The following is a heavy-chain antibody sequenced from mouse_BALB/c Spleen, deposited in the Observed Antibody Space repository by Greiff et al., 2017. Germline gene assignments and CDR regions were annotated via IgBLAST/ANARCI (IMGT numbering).Heavy chain of an antibody. CDR1: GFTFSSYA. J-gene: IGHJ3*01. CDR3: ARELDDGYFFAY. V-gene: IGHV5-6-5*01. CDR2: ISSGGST. D-gene: IGHD2-3*01. Sequence: EVQGVESGGGLVKPGGSLKLSCAASGFTFSSYAMSWVRQTPEKRLEWVASISSGGSTYYPDSVKGRFTISRDNARNILYLQMSSLRSEDTAMYYCARELDDGYFFAYWGQGTLVTVSA.